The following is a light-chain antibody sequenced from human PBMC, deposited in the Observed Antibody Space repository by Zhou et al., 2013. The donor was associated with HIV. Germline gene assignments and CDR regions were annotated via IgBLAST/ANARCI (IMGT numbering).Light chain of an antibody. CDR3: QQYDNLLPYT. Sequence: DIQMTQSPSSLSASVGDRITITCRAGQSISSHLNWYQQKPGKAPKLLIYDASNLETGVPSRFSGSGSGTDFTFTISSLQPEDIATYYCQQYDNLLPYTFGQGTKLEIK. CDR1: QSISSH. J-gene: IGKJ2*01. V-gene: IGKV1-33*01. CDR2: DAS.